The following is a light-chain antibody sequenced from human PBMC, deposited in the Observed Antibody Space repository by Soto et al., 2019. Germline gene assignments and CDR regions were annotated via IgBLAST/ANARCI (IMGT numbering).Light chain of an antibody. V-gene: IGKV3-20*01. CDR1: QNITHNY. J-gene: IGKJ2*01. Sequence: EIVLTQSPGTLSLSTGEGANLSCRASQNITHNYLAWYQQRPGQAPRPLIYGASTRATGIPDKFTGSGSGTDFPLTISRLEPEDFAVYYCQHYANSRTFGQGTKLEIK. CDR3: QHYANSRT. CDR2: GAS.